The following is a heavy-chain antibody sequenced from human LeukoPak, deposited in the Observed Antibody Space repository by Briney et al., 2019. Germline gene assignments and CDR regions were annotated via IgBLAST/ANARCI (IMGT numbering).Heavy chain of an antibody. V-gene: IGHV3-7*01. J-gene: IGHJ6*03. CDR3: ARDNGVVHGVYYMDV. CDR2: IKQDGSEK. Sequence: GASLRLSCAASGFTFSNYWMTWVRQAPGKGLEWLADIKQDGSEKLYVKSVRGRFTISRDNAKMSLFLQMNSLRAEDTAVYYCARDNGVVHGVYYMDVWGKGTTVTV. CDR1: GFTFSNYW. D-gene: IGHD3-3*01.